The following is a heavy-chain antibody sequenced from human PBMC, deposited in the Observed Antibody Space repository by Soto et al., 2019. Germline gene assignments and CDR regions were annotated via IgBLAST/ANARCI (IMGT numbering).Heavy chain of an antibody. Sequence: QVHLVQSGAEVKKPGASVKVSCKASGYIFINYYIHWVRQAPGPGLAWIGTINPNGGSTNYAQKFRGRVTMARDTSTSTVYMDLSSLRSDATAVYYCARDLAAADYWGQGTLVTVSS. CDR1: GYIFINYY. D-gene: IGHD6-13*01. CDR3: ARDLAAADY. CDR2: INPNGGST. J-gene: IGHJ4*02. V-gene: IGHV1-46*01.